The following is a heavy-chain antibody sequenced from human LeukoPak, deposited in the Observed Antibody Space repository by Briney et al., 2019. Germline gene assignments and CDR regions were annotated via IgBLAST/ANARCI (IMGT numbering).Heavy chain of an antibody. CDR1: SDSISSYY. V-gene: IGHV4-59*01. CDR2: IHYTGYT. D-gene: IGHD1-26*01. CDR3: ARGVGGGDRYFDY. Sequence: PSETLSLTCSVSSDSISSYYRSWIRQPPGKGLEWIAYIHYTGYTEYNPSLKSRVTISGDTSKRQFSLKVSSVTAADTAVYYCARGVGGGDRYFDYWGQGTLVTVSS. J-gene: IGHJ4*02.